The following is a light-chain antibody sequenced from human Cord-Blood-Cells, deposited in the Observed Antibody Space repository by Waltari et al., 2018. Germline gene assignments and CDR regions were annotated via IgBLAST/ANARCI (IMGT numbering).Light chain of an antibody. CDR3: QQYNNWPPLT. CDR2: GAS. V-gene: IGKV3-15*01. J-gene: IGKJ4*01. CDR1: QSVSSN. Sequence: DIVMTQSPATLSVSPGERATLSCRASQSVSSNLAWYQQKPGQAPRLLIYGASTRATGIPARFSCSGSGTEFTLTISSLQSEDFAVYYCQQYNNWPPLTFGGGTKVEIK.